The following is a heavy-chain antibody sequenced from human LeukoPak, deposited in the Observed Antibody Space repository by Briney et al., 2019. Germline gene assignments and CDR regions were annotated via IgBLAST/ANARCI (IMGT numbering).Heavy chain of an antibody. V-gene: IGHV3-48*03. CDR2: ISSSGSTI. CDR1: GFTFSSYE. J-gene: IGHJ4*02. D-gene: IGHD5-12*01. CDR3: ARDPGSGYEEHFDY. Sequence: GGSLRLSCAASGFTFSSYEMNWVRRAPGKGLEWVSSISSSGSTIYYADSVKGRFTISRDNAKNSLYLQMNSLRAEDTAVYYCARDPGSGYEEHFDYWGQGTLVTVSS.